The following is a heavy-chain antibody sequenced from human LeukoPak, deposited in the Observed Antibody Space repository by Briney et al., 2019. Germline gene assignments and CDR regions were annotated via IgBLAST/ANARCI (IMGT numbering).Heavy chain of an antibody. V-gene: IGHV4-4*02. CDR3: ARDFPLGVAASGY. D-gene: IGHD2-15*01. CDR2: IYHSGST. Sequence: SGTLSLTCAVSGGSISSSNWWSWVRQPPGKGLEWIGEIYHSGSTNYNPSLKSRVTISVDRSKNQFSLKLGSVTAADTAVYYCARDFPLGVAASGYWGQGTLVTVSS. CDR1: GGSISSSNW. J-gene: IGHJ4*02.